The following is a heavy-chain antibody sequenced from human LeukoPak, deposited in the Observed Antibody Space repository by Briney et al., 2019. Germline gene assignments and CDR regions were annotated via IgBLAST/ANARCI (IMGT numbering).Heavy chain of an antibody. CDR2: IYHSGST. J-gene: IGHJ5*02. Sequence: SETLSLACTVSGYSISSGYYWGWIRQPPGKGLEWIGSIYHSGSTYYNPSLKSRVTISVDTSKNQFSLKLSSVTAADTAVYYCARYGPSYVWEPWGQGTLVTVSS. CDR1: GYSISSGYY. V-gene: IGHV4-38-2*02. CDR3: ARYGPSYVWEP. D-gene: IGHD3-16*01.